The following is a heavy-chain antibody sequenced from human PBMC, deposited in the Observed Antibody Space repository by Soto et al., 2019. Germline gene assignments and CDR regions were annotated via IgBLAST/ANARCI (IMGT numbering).Heavy chain of an antibody. V-gene: IGHV1-69*01. D-gene: IGHD3-3*01. CDR3: ARAFWGGYPSRSYYYGMDV. Sequence: QVQLVQSGAEVKKPGSSVKVSCKASGGTFSSYAISWVRQAPGQGLEWMGGIIPIFGTANYAQKFQGRVTITADESTSTAYMELSSLRSEDTAVYYCARAFWGGYPSRSYYYGMDVWGQGTTVTVSS. J-gene: IGHJ6*02. CDR1: GGTFSSYA. CDR2: IIPIFGTA.